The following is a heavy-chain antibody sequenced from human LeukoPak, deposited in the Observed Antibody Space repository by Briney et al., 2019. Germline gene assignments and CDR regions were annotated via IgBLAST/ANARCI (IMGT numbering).Heavy chain of an antibody. CDR3: ARYYGDYGAFDI. V-gene: IGHV3-33*01. Sequence: GGSLRLSCAASGFTFSSYGRHWVRQAPGKGLEWVALIWFDGSNKYYAYSVKCRFTIARDNSKTTLYLQMHSLTAEDTAVYFCARYYGDYGAFDIWGQGTMVTVSS. J-gene: IGHJ3*02. CDR2: IWFDGSNK. D-gene: IGHD4-17*01. CDR1: GFTFSSYG.